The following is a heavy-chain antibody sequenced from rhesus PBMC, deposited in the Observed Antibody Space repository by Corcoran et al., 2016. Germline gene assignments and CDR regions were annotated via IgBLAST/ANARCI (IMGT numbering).Heavy chain of an antibody. V-gene: IGHV3-178*01. D-gene: IGHD4-23*01. Sequence: EVQLVESGGGLAKPGGSLRLSCAASGFTFSDYYMDWVRQAPGKGLEWVSLINNGGGSTWYANSVKGRFTSSRENAKNTLYLQMNSLRAEDTAVYYCARRGYSNYGNYFDYWGQGVLVTVSS. J-gene: IGHJ4*01. CDR2: INNGGGST. CDR3: ARRGYSNYGNYFDY. CDR1: GFTFSDYY.